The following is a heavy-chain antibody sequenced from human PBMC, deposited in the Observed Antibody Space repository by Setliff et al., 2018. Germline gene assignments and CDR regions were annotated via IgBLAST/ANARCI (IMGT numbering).Heavy chain of an antibody. D-gene: IGHD3-9*01. J-gene: IGHJ4*02. Sequence: SETLSLTCAVSGYSITGGYYWGWIRQPPGKGLEWIGSIYHSGSTYYNPSLKSRVTISVDTSKNQFSLKLRSVTAADTAVYYCATFTVIFYYFDYWGQGTLVTVS. V-gene: IGHV4-38-2*01. CDR2: IYHSGST. CDR3: ATFTVIFYYFDY. CDR1: GYSITGGYY.